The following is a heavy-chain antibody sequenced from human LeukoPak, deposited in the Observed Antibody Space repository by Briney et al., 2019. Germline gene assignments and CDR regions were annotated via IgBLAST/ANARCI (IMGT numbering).Heavy chain of an antibody. CDR1: GFTFSSYG. J-gene: IGHJ4*02. CDR2: ISYDGSNK. CDR3: ARGDYDSGNYYPNFDY. D-gene: IGHD3-10*01. V-gene: IGHV3-30*03. Sequence: PGGSLRLSCAASGFTFSSYGMHWVRQAPGKGLEWVAVISYDGSNKYYADSVKGRFTISRDTAKNSLYLQMNSLRVEDTAVYYCARGDYDSGNYYPNFDYWGQGTLVTVSS.